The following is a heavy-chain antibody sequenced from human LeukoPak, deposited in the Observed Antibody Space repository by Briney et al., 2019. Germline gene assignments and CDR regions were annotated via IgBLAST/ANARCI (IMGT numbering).Heavy chain of an antibody. CDR1: GYRFTSYW. D-gene: IGHD4-17*01. CDR2: IYPGDSDT. Sequence: GESLKISCKGSGYRFTSYWIGRVRQMPGKGLEWMGIIYPGDSDTRYSPSFQGQVTISAGKSISTAYLQWSSLKASDTAMYCCARQPSTVTTIRSGLDYWGQGTLVTVSS. CDR3: ARQPSTVTTIRSGLDY. V-gene: IGHV5-51*01. J-gene: IGHJ4*02.